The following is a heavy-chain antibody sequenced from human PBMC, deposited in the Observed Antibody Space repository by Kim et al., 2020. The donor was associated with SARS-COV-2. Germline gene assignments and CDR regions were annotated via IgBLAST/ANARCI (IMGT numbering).Heavy chain of an antibody. CDR1: GGSIIRYY. CDR3: ARWSSSENFFDY. J-gene: IGHJ4*02. V-gene: IGHV4-59*01. Sequence: SETLSLTCRVSGGSIIRYYWSWIRQPPGKGLEWIGYISYSGRTNYNPSLKGRVTISVDTSNNQFSLKLSSVTAADTAGCYCARWSSSENFFDYWGQGTLV. D-gene: IGHD1-26*01. CDR2: ISYSGRT.